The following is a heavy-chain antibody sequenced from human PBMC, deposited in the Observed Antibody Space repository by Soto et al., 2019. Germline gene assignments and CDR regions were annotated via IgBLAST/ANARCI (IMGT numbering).Heavy chain of an antibody. Sequence: SETLSLTCTVSGGSISSSSYYWGWIRQPPGKGLEWIGSIYYSGSTYYNPSLKSRVTISVDTSKNQFSLKLSSVIAADTAVYYCARTRIAVAGKEWYFDLWGRGTLVTVSS. CDR2: IYYSGST. V-gene: IGHV4-39*01. D-gene: IGHD6-19*01. CDR1: GGSISSSSYY. CDR3: ARTRIAVAGKEWYFDL. J-gene: IGHJ2*01.